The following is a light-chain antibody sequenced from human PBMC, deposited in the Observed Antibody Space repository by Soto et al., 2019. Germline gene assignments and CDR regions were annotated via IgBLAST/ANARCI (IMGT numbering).Light chain of an antibody. CDR2: GAS. J-gene: IGKJ3*01. CDR1: QSVSNSY. Sequence: EIVLTQSPGTLSLSPGERATLSCRASQSVSNSYLAWYQQKPGQAPSLLIYGASSKATGIPDRFSGSGSGTDFTLTISRLEPEDFAVYYCQQYGSSPFTFGPGTIVDIK. CDR3: QQYGSSPFT. V-gene: IGKV3-20*01.